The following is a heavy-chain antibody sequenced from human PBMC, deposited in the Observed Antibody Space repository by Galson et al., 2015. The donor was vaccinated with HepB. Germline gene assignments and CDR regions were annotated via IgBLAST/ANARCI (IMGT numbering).Heavy chain of an antibody. J-gene: IGHJ3*02. CDR1: GFTFSSYS. Sequence: SLRLSCAASGFTFSSYSMNWVRQAPGKGLEWVSSISSSSSYIYYADSVKGRFTISRDNAKNSLYLQMNSLRAEDTAVYYCAREVGEMATIWGGAFDIWGQGTMVTVSS. V-gene: IGHV3-21*01. D-gene: IGHD5-24*01. CDR3: AREVGEMATIWGGAFDI. CDR2: ISSSSSYI.